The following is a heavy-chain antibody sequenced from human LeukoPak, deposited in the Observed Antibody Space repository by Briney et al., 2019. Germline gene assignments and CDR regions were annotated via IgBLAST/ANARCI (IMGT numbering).Heavy chain of an antibody. CDR1: GGSISSYY. J-gene: IGHJ4*02. V-gene: IGHV4-59*01. CDR2: IYYSGST. Sequence: SETLSFTCTVSGGSISSYYWSWIRQPPGKGLEWIGYIYYSGSTNYNPSLKSRVTISVDTSKNQFSLKLSSVTAADTAVYYCARARGGEYFDYWGQGTLVTVSS. D-gene: IGHD3-10*01. CDR3: ARARGGEYFDY.